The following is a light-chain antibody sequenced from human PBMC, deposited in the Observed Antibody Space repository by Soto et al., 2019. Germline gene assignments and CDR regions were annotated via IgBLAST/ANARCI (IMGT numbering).Light chain of an antibody. CDR1: SSDVGAYDS. CDR3: ASYTTGDTIL. J-gene: IGLJ2*01. Sequence: QSALTQPASVSGSPGQLITISCTGTSSDVGAYDSVSWYQQLPGKAPKLIIYDVTHRPSGVSHRFSASKSGNTASLTISGLHPEDEADYYCASYTTGDTILFGGGTKVTVL. CDR2: DVT. V-gene: IGLV2-14*03.